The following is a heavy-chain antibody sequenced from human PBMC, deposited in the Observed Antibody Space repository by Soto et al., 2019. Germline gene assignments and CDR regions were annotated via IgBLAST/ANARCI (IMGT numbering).Heavy chain of an antibody. CDR3: ARVGPITFGGVIVSRDYFDY. J-gene: IGHJ4*02. D-gene: IGHD3-16*02. CDR1: GYTFTSYA. V-gene: IGHV1-3*01. CDR2: INAGNGNT. Sequence: ASVKVSCKASGYTFTSYAMHWVRQAPGQRLEWMGWINAGNGNTKYSQKFQGRVTITRDTSASTAYMELSSLRSEDTAVYYCARVGPITFGGVIVSRDYFDYWGQGTLVTV.